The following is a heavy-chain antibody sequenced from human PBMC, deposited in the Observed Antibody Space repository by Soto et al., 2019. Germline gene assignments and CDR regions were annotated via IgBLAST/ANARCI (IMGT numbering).Heavy chain of an antibody. CDR3: AVVVPARFVY. CDR1: ACSISSGRYY. Sequence: LSLTCTFSACSISSGRYYGSWIRQHPGKGLEWIGYIYYSGSTYYNPSLKSRVTISVDTSKNQFSLKLSSVTAADTSVYYFAVVVPARFVYWGQGTLGTLSS. D-gene: IGHD2-2*01. CDR2: IYYSGST. J-gene: IGHJ4*02. V-gene: IGHV4-31*03.